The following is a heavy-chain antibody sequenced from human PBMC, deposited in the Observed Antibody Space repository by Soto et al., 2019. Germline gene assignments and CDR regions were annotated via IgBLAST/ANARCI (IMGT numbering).Heavy chain of an antibody. V-gene: IGHV3-64D*06. J-gene: IGHJ4*02. D-gene: IGHD1-26*01. CDR1: GFTFSSYA. CDR2: ISSNGGST. Sequence: VGSQIHSCSASGFTFSSYAMHLVRQAPGKGLEYVSAISSNGGSTYYADSVKGRFTISRDNSKNTLYLQMSSLRAEDTAVYYCVKGVWELPYYFDYWGQGTLVTVSS. CDR3: VKGVWELPYYFDY.